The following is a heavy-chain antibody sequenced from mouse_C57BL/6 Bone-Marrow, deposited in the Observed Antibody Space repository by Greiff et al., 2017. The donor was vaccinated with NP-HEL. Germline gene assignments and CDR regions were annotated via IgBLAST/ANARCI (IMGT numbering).Heavy chain of an antibody. CDR1: GYSFTGYY. D-gene: IGHD1-1*01. CDR2: INPSTGGT. CDR3: ARSTTVVATRYAMDY. J-gene: IGHJ4*01. Sequence: EVQLQQSGPELVKPGASVKISCKASGYSFTGYYMHWVKQSSEKSLEWIGEINPSTGGTSYNQKFKGKATLTVDKSSSTAYMQLKSLTSEDSAVYYCARSTTVVATRYAMDYWGQGTSVTVSS. V-gene: IGHV1-43*01.